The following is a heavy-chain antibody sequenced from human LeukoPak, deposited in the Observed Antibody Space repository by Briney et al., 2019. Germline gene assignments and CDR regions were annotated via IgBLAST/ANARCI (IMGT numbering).Heavy chain of an antibody. J-gene: IGHJ4*02. Sequence: GGSLRLSCAASGFTFSSYSMNWVRQAPGKGLEWVSTISSSSSYIYYADSVKGRFTISRDNAKNSLYLQMNSLRAEDTAVYYCAKDASPRDSSGWFDYWGQGTLVTVSS. CDR1: GFTFSSYS. V-gene: IGHV3-21*01. CDR3: AKDASPRDSSGWFDY. D-gene: IGHD6-19*01. CDR2: ISSSSSYI.